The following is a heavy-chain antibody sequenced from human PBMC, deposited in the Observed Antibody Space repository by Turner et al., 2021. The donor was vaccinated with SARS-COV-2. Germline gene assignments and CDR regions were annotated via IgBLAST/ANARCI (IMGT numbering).Heavy chain of an antibody. CDR3: ARSTAYDSSGSTFDY. CDR2: IIPIFGTA. D-gene: IGHD3-22*01. Sequence: QVQLVQSGAEVKKPGSSVKVSCKASGGTLSTYAITWVRQAPGQGLEWMGGIIPIFGTASYAQKFQGRVTITADESTSTAYMELSSLRSEDTAVYYCARSTAYDSSGSTFDYWGQGTLVSVSS. CDR1: GGTLSTYA. J-gene: IGHJ4*02. V-gene: IGHV1-69*01.